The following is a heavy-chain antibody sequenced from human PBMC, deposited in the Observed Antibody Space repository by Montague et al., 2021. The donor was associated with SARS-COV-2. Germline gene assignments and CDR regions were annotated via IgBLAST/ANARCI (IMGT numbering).Heavy chain of an antibody. CDR2: IYDSGST. CDR3: ARRGRKLLPVATTIGGFDI. Sequence: ETLSLTCTVSGGSISSNNYYWDWIRRPPGKGLEWIGSIYDSGSTYYNPSLKSRVTISVDTSKNHFSLKLNSVTAADTAVYYCARRGRKLLPVATTIGGFDIWGQGTMVTVSS. V-gene: IGHV4-39*02. D-gene: IGHD5-12*01. CDR1: GGSISSNNYY. J-gene: IGHJ3*02.